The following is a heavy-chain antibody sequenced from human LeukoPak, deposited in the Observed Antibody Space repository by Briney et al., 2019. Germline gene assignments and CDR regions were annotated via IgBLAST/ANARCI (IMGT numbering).Heavy chain of an antibody. J-gene: IGHJ4*02. V-gene: IGHV3-23*01. Sequence: GGSLRLSCAASEFTFSIYAMSWVRQAPGKGLECVSAISGSGGSTDDADSVKGRFTISRDNSKNTLYLQMNSLRAEDTAVYYCAKARGGSGSYYNPLFDYWGQGTLVTVSS. D-gene: IGHD3-10*01. CDR3: AKARGGSGSYYNPLFDY. CDR1: EFTFSIYA. CDR2: ISGSGGST.